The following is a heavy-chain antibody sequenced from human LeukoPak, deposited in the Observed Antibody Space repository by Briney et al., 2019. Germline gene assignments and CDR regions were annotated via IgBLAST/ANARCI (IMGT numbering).Heavy chain of an antibody. D-gene: IGHD3-22*01. CDR2: IYYSGST. Sequence: PSETLSLTCTVSGGSVSSGSYYWSWIRQPPGKGLVWFGYIYYSGSTNYNPSLKSRVTLSVDTSKTQFSLKLSSVTAADPAVYYCASGAYYYDSSGLNWGQGTLVTVSS. J-gene: IGHJ1*01. V-gene: IGHV4-61*01. CDR3: ASGAYYYDSSGLN. CDR1: GGSVSSGSYY.